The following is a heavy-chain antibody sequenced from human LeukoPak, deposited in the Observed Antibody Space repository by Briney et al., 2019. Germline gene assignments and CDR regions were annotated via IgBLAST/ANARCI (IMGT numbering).Heavy chain of an antibody. J-gene: IGHJ6*03. V-gene: IGHV3-23*01. CDR1: GFTFRSFA. CDR2: IIGSGRTT. CDR3: AKKEGDTYFSWCMDV. D-gene: IGHD2-21*01. Sequence: PGGSLRLSCAASGFTFRSFAMSWVRQAPGKGLDWVSGIIGSGRTTFYADSVRGRFTISRDNSKNTLYLQMNSLRAEDTAIYYCAKKEGDTYFSWCMDVWGKGTTVTVSS.